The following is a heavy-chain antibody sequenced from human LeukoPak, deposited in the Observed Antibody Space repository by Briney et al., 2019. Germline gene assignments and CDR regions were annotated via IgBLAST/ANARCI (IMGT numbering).Heavy chain of an antibody. CDR2: INPNSGDT. D-gene: IGHD1-26*01. V-gene: IGHV1-2*02. Sequence: GASVKVSCKASGYTFTGYYMHWVRQAPGQGLEWMGWINPNSGDTNYSQKFQGRVTMTRDTSISTAYMELSRLRSDDTAVYYCAVGVGAPRAFDIWGQGTMVTVSS. J-gene: IGHJ3*02. CDR1: GYTFTGYY. CDR3: AVGVGAPRAFDI.